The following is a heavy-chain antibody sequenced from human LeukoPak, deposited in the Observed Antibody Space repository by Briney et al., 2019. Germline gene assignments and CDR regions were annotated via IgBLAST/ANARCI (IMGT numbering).Heavy chain of an antibody. CDR2: IYHSGST. J-gene: IGHJ4*02. Sequence: SETLSLTCAVSGGSISSGGYSWSWIRQPPGKGLEWIGYIYHSGSTYYNPSLKSRVTISVDRSKNQFSLKLSSVTAADTAVYYCARDYTVAAAGKDGYWGQGTLVTVSS. CDR3: ARDYTVAAAGKDGY. CDR1: GGSISSGGYS. V-gene: IGHV4-30-2*01. D-gene: IGHD6-13*01.